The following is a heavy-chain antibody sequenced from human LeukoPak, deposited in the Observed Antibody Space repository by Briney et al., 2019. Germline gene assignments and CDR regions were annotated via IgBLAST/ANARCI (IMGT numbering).Heavy chain of an antibody. Sequence: GGSLRLSCAGSGFTFDDYAMHWVRQAPGKGLEWVSGISWNSGSIGYADSVKGRFTISRDNAKNSLYLQMNSLRAEDTALYYCAKAGYCSGGSCYYFDYWGQGTLVTVSS. V-gene: IGHV3-9*01. J-gene: IGHJ4*02. CDR2: ISWNSGSI. CDR1: GFTFDDYA. D-gene: IGHD2-15*01. CDR3: AKAGYCSGGSCYYFDY.